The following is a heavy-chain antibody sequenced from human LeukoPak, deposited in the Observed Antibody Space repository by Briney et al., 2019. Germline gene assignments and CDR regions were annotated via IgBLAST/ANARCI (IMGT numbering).Heavy chain of an antibody. J-gene: IGHJ4*02. D-gene: IGHD3-16*01. Sequence: SETLSLTCTASGGSISSSSYYWGWIRQPPGKGLEWIGSIYYSGSTYYNPSLKSRVTISVDTSKNQFSLKLSSVTAADTAVYYCARYYYSVLDYWGQGTLVTVSS. CDR1: GGSISSSSYY. V-gene: IGHV4-39*07. CDR3: ARYYYSVLDY. CDR2: IYYSGST.